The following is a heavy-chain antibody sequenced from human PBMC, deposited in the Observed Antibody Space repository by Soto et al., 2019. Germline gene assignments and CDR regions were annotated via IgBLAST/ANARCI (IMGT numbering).Heavy chain of an antibody. CDR3: ARDAEDYDSTGYYSPRPFDY. CDR1: GGSISSYY. CDR2: IYTSGST. J-gene: IGHJ4*02. V-gene: IGHV4-4*07. D-gene: IGHD3-22*01. Sequence: LSLTCTVSGGSISSYYWSWIRQPAGKGLEWIGRIYTSGSTNYNPSLKSRVTMSVDTSKNQFSLKLSSVTAADTAVYYCARDAEDYDSTGYYSPRPFDYWGQGTLVTVSS.